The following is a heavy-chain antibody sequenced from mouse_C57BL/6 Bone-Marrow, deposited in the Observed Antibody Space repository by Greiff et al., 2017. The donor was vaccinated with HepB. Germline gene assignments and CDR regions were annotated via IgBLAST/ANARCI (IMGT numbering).Heavy chain of an antibody. Sequence: VHLVESGAELARPGASVKLSCKASGYTFTSYGISWVKQRTGQGLEWIGEIYPRSGNTYYNEKFKGKAPLTADKSSSTAYMELRSLTSEDSAVYFCARWSGKTAQATFAYWGQGTLVTVSA. CDR2: IYPRSGNT. V-gene: IGHV1-81*01. CDR3: ARWSGKTAQATFAY. D-gene: IGHD3-2*02. CDR1: GYTFTSYG. J-gene: IGHJ3*01.